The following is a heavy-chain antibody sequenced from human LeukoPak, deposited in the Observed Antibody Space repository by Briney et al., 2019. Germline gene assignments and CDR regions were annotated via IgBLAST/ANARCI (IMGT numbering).Heavy chain of an antibody. CDR2: ISGSGGST. CDR1: GFTFSSYA. J-gene: IGHJ4*02. D-gene: IGHD2-21*01. Sequence: PGGSLRLSCAASGFTFSSYAMSWVRQAPGKGLEWVSAISGSGGSTYYADSVKGRFTISRDDSENTLYLQMSSLKTEDTAVYYCTTSSYCEKNVCQTYFDFWGQGTLVTVSS. CDR3: TTSSYCEKNVCQTYFDF. V-gene: IGHV3-23*01.